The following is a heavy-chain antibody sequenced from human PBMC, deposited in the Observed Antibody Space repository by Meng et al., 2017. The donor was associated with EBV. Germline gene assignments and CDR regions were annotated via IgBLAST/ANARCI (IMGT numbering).Heavy chain of an antibody. D-gene: IGHD3-10*01. V-gene: IGHV4-39*07. CDR1: GGSNSSSSYY. CDR3: ARSSPVRFGELSN. J-gene: IGHJ4*02. Sequence: LPLQVSGTGLVKPSEXLFLPCSVSGGSNSSSSYYWGWIRPPPGKGLEWIGSIYYSGSTYYNPSLKSRVTISVDTSKNQFSLKLSSVTAADTAVYYCARSSPVRFGELSNWGQGTLVTVSS. CDR2: IYYSGST.